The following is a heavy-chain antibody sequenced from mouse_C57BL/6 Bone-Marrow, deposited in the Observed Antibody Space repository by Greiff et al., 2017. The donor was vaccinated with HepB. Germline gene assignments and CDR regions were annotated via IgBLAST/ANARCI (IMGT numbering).Heavy chain of an antibody. V-gene: IGHV1-55*01. CDR2: IYPGSGST. J-gene: IGHJ2*01. CDR3: AMYYGSSYYFDY. Sequence: VQLQQPGAELVKPGASVKMSCKASGYTFTSYWITWVKQRPGQGLEWIGDIYPGSGSTNYNEKFKSKATLTVDTSSSTAYMQLSSLTSEDSAVYYCAMYYGSSYYFDYWGQGTTLTVSS. CDR1: GYTFTSYW. D-gene: IGHD1-1*01.